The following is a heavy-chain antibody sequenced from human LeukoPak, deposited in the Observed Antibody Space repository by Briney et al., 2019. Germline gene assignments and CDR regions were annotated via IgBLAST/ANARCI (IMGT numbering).Heavy chain of an antibody. CDR2: IYYSGST. CDR3: ARYLLYSSSSFFDY. J-gene: IGHJ4*02. D-gene: IGHD6-13*01. V-gene: IGHV4-31*03. CDR1: GGSISSGGYS. Sequence: SETLSLTCTVSGGSISSGGYSWSWIRQHPGEGLEWIGYIYYSGSTYYNPSLKSRVTISVDTSKNQFSLKLSSVTAADTAVYYCARYLLYSSSSFFDYWGQGTLVTVSS.